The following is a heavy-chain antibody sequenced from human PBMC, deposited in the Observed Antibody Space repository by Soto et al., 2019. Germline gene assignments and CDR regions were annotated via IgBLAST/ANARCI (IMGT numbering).Heavy chain of an antibody. CDR3: ARGSVWSGYCGYYFDY. Sequence: ASVKVSCKASGYTFTSYYMHWVRQAPGQGLEWMGIINPSGGSTSYAQKFQGRVTMTRDTSTSTVYMELSSLRSEDTAVYYCARGSVWSGYCGYYFDYWGQGTLVTVSS. CDR1: GYTFTSYY. D-gene: IGHD3-3*01. CDR2: INPSGGST. V-gene: IGHV1-46*01. J-gene: IGHJ4*02.